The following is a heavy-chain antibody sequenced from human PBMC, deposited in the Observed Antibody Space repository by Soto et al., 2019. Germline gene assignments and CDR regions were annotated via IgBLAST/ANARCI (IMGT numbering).Heavy chain of an antibody. V-gene: IGHV4-39*02. J-gene: IGHJ4*02. D-gene: IGHD1-1*01. CDR2: IFYDGST. CDR1: GGPITNSNYY. Sequence: QLQLQQSRPGLVKPSETLSLTSTISGGPITNSNYYCGWIRQPPGKGLEWIGRIFYDGSTYYNPSIQSRVAISVDTSRNLFSLKLTSVTAAETAVYYCVRLVPATGAGDFCGQGIRVTVSS. CDR3: VRLVPATGAGDF.